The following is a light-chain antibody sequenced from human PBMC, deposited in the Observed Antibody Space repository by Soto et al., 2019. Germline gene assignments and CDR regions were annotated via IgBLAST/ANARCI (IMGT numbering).Light chain of an antibody. V-gene: IGKV3-15*01. Sequence: TLITQSPASLPMSPGERATLSCRASQSVSSSLAWYQQKPGQAPRLLIYGASTRATGTPARFSGSGSGTEFTLTISSLQSEDFAVYYCQQYKSWPPITFGQGTRLEIK. CDR1: QSVSSS. CDR3: QQYKSWPPIT. CDR2: GAS. J-gene: IGKJ5*01.